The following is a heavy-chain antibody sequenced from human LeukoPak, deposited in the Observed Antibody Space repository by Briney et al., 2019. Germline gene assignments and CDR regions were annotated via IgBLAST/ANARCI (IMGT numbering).Heavy chain of an antibody. Sequence: GGSLRLSCVVSGISLTNYAMTWVRQAPGKGLEWVSYISERGGSTSYADSVKGRFTISRDTSLNTLYLQMTSLRAEDTAVYFCAKRGIVIRGILVIGYHQEAYHYDYWGQGVLVTVCS. CDR2: ISERGGST. D-gene: IGHD3-10*01. CDR1: GISLTNYA. CDR3: AKRGIVIRGILVIGYHQEAYHYDY. J-gene: IGHJ4*02. V-gene: IGHV3-23*01.